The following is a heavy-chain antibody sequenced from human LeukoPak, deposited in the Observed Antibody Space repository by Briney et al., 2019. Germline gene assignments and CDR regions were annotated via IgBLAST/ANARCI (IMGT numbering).Heavy chain of an antibody. CDR1: GYTFTGYP. V-gene: IGHV7-4-1*02. Sequence: ASVKVSCKASGYTFTGYPMNWVRQAPGQGLEWLGWINTNTGNPTYAQGFTGRFVFSLDTSVSTAYLQISSLKAEDTAVYYCARGRAPGPFDYWGQGTLVTVSS. J-gene: IGHJ4*02. CDR3: ARGRAPGPFDY. CDR2: INTNTGNP.